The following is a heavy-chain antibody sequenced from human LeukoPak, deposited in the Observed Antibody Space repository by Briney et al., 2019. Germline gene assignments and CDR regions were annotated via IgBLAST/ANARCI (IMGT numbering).Heavy chain of an antibody. CDR2: ISAYNGNT. CDR3: ARVGITIFGVVIRSFDY. Sequence: ASVKVSCKASGYTFTSYGISWVRQAPGQGLEWMGWISAYNGNTNYAQKFQGRVTMTRDTSISTAYMELSRLRSDDTAVYYCARVGITIFGVVIRSFDYWGQGTLVTVSS. D-gene: IGHD3-3*01. J-gene: IGHJ4*02. CDR1: GYTFTSYG. V-gene: IGHV1-18*01.